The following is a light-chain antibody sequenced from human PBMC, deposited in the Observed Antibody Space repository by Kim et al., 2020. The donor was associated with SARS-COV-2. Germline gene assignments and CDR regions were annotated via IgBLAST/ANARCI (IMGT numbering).Light chain of an antibody. CDR2: GND. CDR3: ATWDASLNAHV. CDR1: TSNIGRNP. V-gene: IGLV1-44*01. J-gene: IGLJ3*02. Sequence: GQSVTMSGSATTSNIGRNPVNWYQHLPGTAPKLLIYGNDQRPSGVPDRFSGSKSGTSASLAISGVQSEDEADYYCATWDASLNAHVFGGGTQLTVL.